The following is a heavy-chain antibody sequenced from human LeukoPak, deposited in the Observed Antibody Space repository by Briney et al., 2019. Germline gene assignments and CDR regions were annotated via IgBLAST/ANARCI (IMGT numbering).Heavy chain of an antibody. D-gene: IGHD2-2*01. J-gene: IGHJ4*02. CDR2: INPNSGGT. CDR3: ARGKVVPAAMGYFDY. CDR1: GYTFTGYY. Sequence: ASVKVSCKASGYTFTGYYMHWVRRAPGQGLEWMGWINPNSGGTNYAQKFQGRVTMTRDTSISTAYMELSRLRSDDTAVYYCARGKVVPAAMGYFDYWGQGTLVTVSS. V-gene: IGHV1-2*02.